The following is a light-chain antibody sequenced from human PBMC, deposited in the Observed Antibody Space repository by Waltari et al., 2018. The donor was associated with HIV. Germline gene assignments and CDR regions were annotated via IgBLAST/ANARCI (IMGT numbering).Light chain of an antibody. V-gene: IGLV1-36*01. Sequence: QSVLTPPPSLSEAARQTVTIPFSGSPPNLGNNPLQLYQQRPGQAPQLLIHSNVLLPSGVSDRFAASRAGTPASLAISGLQSEDEAHYYCASWDDRLNGWVFGGGTQLTVL. J-gene: IGLJ3*02. CDR1: PPNLGNNP. CDR3: ASWDDRLNGWV. CDR2: SNV.